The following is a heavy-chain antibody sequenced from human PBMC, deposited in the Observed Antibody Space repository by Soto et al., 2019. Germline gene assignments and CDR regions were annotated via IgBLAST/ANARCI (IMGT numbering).Heavy chain of an antibody. J-gene: IGHJ6*02. Sequence: SETLALTCTVSGGSISSSSYYWGWIRQPPGKGLEWIGSSYDSGSTYYNPSLKSRVTISVDTYKNRFALKLSSVTAADTAVYYCARHPDSDSRWHPLNYYYGLDVWGPGTKVTACS. D-gene: IGHD6-19*01. V-gene: IGHV4-39*01. CDR1: GGSISSSSYY. CDR3: ARHPDSDSRWHPLNYYYGLDV. CDR2: SYDSGST.